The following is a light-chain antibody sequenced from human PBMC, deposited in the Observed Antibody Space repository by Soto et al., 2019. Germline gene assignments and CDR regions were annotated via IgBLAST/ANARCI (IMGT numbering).Light chain of an antibody. Sequence: EIVMTQSPATLSVSPGERATLSCRASQSISSSLAWYQQKPGQAPRLLIYGASTRATGVPARFSASGSGAQFTLTISSLQSEDFAVYYCQQYNDWPALTFGGATKVEIK. CDR3: QQYNDWPALT. J-gene: IGKJ4*01. CDR2: GAS. V-gene: IGKV3-15*01. CDR1: QSISSS.